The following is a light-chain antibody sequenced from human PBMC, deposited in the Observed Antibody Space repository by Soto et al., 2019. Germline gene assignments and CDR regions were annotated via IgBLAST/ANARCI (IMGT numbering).Light chain of an antibody. V-gene: IGLV2-23*01. CDR1: SSNIGGYNV. J-gene: IGLJ3*02. Sequence: QAVVTQPASVSGSPGQSITISCSGTSSNIGGYNVVSWYQQHPGKAPKVIVYEGIKRPSGVSDRFSGSKSGNTASLTISGLQAEDEGDYYCCSSAGPTTWVFGGGTKLTVL. CDR3: CSSAGPTTWV. CDR2: EGI.